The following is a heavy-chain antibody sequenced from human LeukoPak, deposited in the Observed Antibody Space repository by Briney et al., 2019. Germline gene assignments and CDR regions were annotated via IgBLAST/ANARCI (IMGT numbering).Heavy chain of an antibody. D-gene: IGHD3-22*01. Sequence: GGSLRLFCAASGFSFRSYGMHWVRQAPGKGLEWVAIIWYDGSNKYYADSVKGRFTISRDNSKNTLYLQMNSLRAEDTAVYYCARDTYDSSGYYGYWGQGTLVTVSS. V-gene: IGHV3-33*01. CDR1: GFSFRSYG. CDR2: IWYDGSNK. J-gene: IGHJ4*02. CDR3: ARDTYDSSGYYGY.